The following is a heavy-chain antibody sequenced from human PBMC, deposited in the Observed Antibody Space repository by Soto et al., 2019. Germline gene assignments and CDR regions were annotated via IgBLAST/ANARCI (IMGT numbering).Heavy chain of an antibody. J-gene: IGHJ4*02. D-gene: IGHD5-12*01. V-gene: IGHV1-2*04. CDR1: GYTFIGYY. Sequence: ASVKVSCKASGYTFIGYYIHWVRQAPGQGLEWMGWINPNSGGAKYSQKFQAWVTMTSDTSISTAYMELSRLKSDDTAVYYCARSGGGYDLGDYWGQGTLVTV. CDR3: ARSGGGYDLGDY. CDR2: INPNSGGA.